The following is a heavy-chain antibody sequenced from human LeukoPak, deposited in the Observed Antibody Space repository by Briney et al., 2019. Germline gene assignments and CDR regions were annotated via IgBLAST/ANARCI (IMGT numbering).Heavy chain of an antibody. V-gene: IGHV4-31*03. D-gene: IGHD4-17*01. CDR3: AGADYEVVFVF. CDR1: GGSISSGGYY. Sequence: PSQTLSLTCTVSGGSISSGGYYWSWIRQHPGKGLEWIGYIYYSGSTYYNPSLKSRLTISVDTSKNQFSLKLSSVTAADTAVYYGAGADYEVVFVFWGKGKMVTVFS. J-gene: IGHJ3*01. CDR2: IYYSGST.